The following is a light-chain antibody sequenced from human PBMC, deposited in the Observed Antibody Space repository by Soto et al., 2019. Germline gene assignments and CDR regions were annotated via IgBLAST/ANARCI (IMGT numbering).Light chain of an antibody. J-gene: IGKJ4*01. CDR3: HQYAVSPLT. CDR2: EAS. V-gene: IGKV3-11*01. Sequence: EIVLTQSPATLSLSPGERATLSCRASQSGGNNLAWYQQKRGQAPGLLIYEASTRATGIPARFSGSGSGTDFTLTISSLEPEDFAVYYCHQYAVSPLTFGGGTTVEIK. CDR1: QSGGNN.